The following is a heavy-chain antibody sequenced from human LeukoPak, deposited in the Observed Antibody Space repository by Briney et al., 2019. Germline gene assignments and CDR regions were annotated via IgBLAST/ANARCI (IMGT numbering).Heavy chain of an antibody. CDR1: GFTFSSGFTFSSYT. CDR2: ISSSSSYI. Sequence: GGSLRLSCAASGFTFSSGFTFSSYTMNWVRQAPGKGLEWVSSISSSSSYIYYADSMKGRFTISRDNAKNSLYLQMNSLRAEDTAVYYCARGTYYDFWSGYLHVTHYYYYGMDVWGQGTTVTVSS. D-gene: IGHD3-3*01. CDR3: ARGTYYDFWSGYLHVTHYYYYGMDV. V-gene: IGHV3-21*01. J-gene: IGHJ6*02.